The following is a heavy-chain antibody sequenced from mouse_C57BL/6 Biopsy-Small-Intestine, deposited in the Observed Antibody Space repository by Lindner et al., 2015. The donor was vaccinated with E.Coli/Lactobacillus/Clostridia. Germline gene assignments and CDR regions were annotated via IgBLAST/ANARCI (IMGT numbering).Heavy chain of an antibody. CDR3: AREKLYYGNFYYAMDY. Sequence: EVQLQESGGGLAKPGGSLKLSCAASGFTFSDYGMHWVRQAPEKGLEWVAYISSGSSTIYYADTVKGRFTISRDNAKNTLFLQMTSLRSEDTAMYYCAREKLYYGNFYYAMDYWGQGTSVTVSS. D-gene: IGHD2-1*01. CDR1: GFTFSDYG. J-gene: IGHJ4*01. V-gene: IGHV5-17*01. CDR2: ISSGSSTI.